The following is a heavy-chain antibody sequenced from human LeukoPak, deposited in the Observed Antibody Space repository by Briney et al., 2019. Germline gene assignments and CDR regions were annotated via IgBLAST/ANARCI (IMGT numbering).Heavy chain of an antibody. V-gene: IGHV3-21*01. CDR1: GFTFSSYS. CDR2: ISSSSSYI. D-gene: IGHD3-10*01. J-gene: IGHJ5*02. Sequence: PGGSLRLSCAASGFTFSSYSMNWVRQAPGKGLEWVSSISSSSSYIYYADSVKGRFTISRDNAKNSLYLQMNSLRAEDTAVYYCARAKVSRITIQVIDPWGQGTLVTVSS. CDR3: ARAKVSRITIQVIDP.